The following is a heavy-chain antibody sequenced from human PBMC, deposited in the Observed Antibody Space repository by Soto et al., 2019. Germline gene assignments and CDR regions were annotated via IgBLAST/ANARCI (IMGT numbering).Heavy chain of an antibody. CDR3: ATQGLPNYYYSGMDV. D-gene: IGHD5-18*01. CDR2: IIPIFGTA. V-gene: IGHV1-69*12. Sequence: QVQLVQSGAEVKKPGSSVKVSCKASGGTFSSYASSWVRQAPGQGLEWMGGIIPIFGTANYAQKFQGRVTITADESTRTAYMELRSMRSEDTAVYYCATQGLPNYYYSGMDVWGQGTKVTVSS. CDR1: GGTFSSYA. J-gene: IGHJ6*02.